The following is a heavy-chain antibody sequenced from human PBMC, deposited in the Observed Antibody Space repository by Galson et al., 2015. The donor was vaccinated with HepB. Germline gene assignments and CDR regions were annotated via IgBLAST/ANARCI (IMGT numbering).Heavy chain of an antibody. CDR1: GFTLSNYE. CDR3: ARYNHFDY. D-gene: IGHD1-1*01. CDR2: ISPDDATT. V-gene: IGHV3-48*03. Sequence: SLRLSCAASGFTLSNYEMSWVRQAPGKGLEWVSYISPDDATTHYADSVKGRFTISRDNAKNSLYLQMNSPRAEDTAIYYCARYNHFDYWGQGTLVIVSS. J-gene: IGHJ4*02.